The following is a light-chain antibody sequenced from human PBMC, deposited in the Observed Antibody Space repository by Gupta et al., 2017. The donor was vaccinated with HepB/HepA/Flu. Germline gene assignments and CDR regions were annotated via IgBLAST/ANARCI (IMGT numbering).Light chain of an antibody. CDR2: SNS. CDR3: QSYDSSLSGYV. J-gene: IGLJ2*01. CDR1: SSNIGAGYD. V-gene: IGLV1-40*01. Sequence: QSVLTQPPSVSGAPGQPVTISRTGNSSNIGAGYDVQWYQQLPGTAPKLLIFSNSNRPSGIPDRVSGSKSGTSASLAITGLQAEDEADYYCQSYDSSLSGYVFGGGTKLTVL.